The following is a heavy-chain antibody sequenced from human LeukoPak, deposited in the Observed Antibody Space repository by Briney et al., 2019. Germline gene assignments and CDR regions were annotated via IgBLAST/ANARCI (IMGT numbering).Heavy chain of an antibody. CDR2: IHTSGST. CDR1: GVSISSYY. CDR3: ARDSYYYDSSGRRRLDY. J-gene: IGHJ4*02. V-gene: IGHV4-4*07. D-gene: IGHD3-22*01. Sequence: SETLSLTCTVSGVSISSYYWSWIRQPAGKGLECIGPIHTSGSTNYNPSLKSRVTMSVDTPKNQFSLKLSSVTAADTAVYYCARDSYYYDSSGRRRLDYWGQGTLVTVSS.